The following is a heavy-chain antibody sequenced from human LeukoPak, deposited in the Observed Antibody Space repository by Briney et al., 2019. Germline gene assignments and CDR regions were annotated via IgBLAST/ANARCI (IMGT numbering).Heavy chain of an antibody. J-gene: IGHJ4*02. CDR3: ARSPFGRWLFDY. D-gene: IGHD3-16*01. V-gene: IGHV3-64*01. CDR1: GFTFSSYA. Sequence: GGSLRLSCAASGFTFSSYAMHWVRQAPGKGLEYVSAMSSNGGSTYYANSVKGRFTISRDNSKNTLYLQMGSLRAEDMAVYYCARSPFGRWLFDYWGQGTLVTVSS. CDR2: MSSNGGST.